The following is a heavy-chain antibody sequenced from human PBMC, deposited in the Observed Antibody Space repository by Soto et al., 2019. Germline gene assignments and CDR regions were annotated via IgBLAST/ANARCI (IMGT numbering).Heavy chain of an antibody. J-gene: IGHJ6*02. CDR1: GGSISSGGYY. V-gene: IGHV4-31*03. Sequence: SETLSLSCTVSGGSISSGGYYCSWTRQHPGKGLEWTGYIYYSGSTYYNPSLKSRVTISVDTSKNQFSLKLSSVTAADTAVYYCARDGEGDGKPGGMGVWGQGTMVTVSS. CDR2: IYYSGST. D-gene: IGHD3-10*01. CDR3: ARDGEGDGKPGGMGV.